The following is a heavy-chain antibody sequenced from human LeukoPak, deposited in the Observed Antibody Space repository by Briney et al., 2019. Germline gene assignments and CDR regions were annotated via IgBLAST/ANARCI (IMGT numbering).Heavy chain of an antibody. CDR1: GFTFSSYA. CDR2: ISGSGGST. D-gene: IGHD3-10*01. Sequence: GGSLRLSCAASGFTFSSYAMSWVRQAPGKGLEWVSAISGSGGSTYYADSVKGRFTISRDNSKNTLYLQMNSLRAEDTAVYYCAKPHYYGSGSHYGYWGQGTLVTVSS. J-gene: IGHJ4*02. V-gene: IGHV3-23*01. CDR3: AKPHYYGSGSHYGY.